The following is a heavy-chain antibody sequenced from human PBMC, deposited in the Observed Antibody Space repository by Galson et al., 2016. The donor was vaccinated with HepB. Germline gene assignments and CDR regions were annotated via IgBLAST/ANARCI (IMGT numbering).Heavy chain of an antibody. V-gene: IGHV3-23*01. Sequence: SLRLSCAASGFISGKFAMSWVRQAPGKGLEWVSSMSASGGTFYADSVKGRFTISRDNFKNMVYLQQNSLRAEDTALSYCVKGPVASGRMPIDYWGQGTLVIVSS. CDR1: GFISGKFA. CDR3: VKGPVASGRMPIDY. D-gene: IGHD6-19*01. J-gene: IGHJ4*02. CDR2: MSASGGT.